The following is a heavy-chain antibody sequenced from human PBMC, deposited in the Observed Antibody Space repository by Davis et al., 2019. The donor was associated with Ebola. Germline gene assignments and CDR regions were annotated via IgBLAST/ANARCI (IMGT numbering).Heavy chain of an antibody. D-gene: IGHD6-13*01. Sequence: PSETLSPTCTVPGGPISSYYWSWIRQPPGKGLEWIGYIYYSGSTNYNPSLKSRVTISVDTSKNQFSLKLSSVTAADTAVYYCAGESLAGGYSSSLYIRYLDYWSQGTLVTVSS. V-gene: IGHV4-59*12. CDR3: AGESLAGGYSSSLYIRYLDY. CDR2: IYYSGST. CDR1: GGPISSYY. J-gene: IGHJ4*02.